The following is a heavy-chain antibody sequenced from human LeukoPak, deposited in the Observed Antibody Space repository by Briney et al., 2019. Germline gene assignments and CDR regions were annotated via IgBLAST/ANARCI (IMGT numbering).Heavy chain of an antibody. CDR3: ARIGNTIFGFDWFDP. CDR2: INPSGGST. D-gene: IGHD3-3*01. J-gene: IGHJ5*02. CDR1: GYTFTSYY. V-gene: IGHV1-46*01. Sequence: ASVKVSCKASGYTFTSYYIHWVRQAPGEGLEWMGIINPSGGSTNYAQKFQGRVTMTRDTSTSTVYMELSSLRSEDSAVYYCARIGNTIFGFDWFDPWGQGTLVTVSS.